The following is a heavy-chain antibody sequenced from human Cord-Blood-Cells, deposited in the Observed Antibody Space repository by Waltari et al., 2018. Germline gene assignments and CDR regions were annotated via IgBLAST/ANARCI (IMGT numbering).Heavy chain of an antibody. CDR2: IIPIFGTA. CDR1: GGTFSSYA. Sequence: QVQLVQSGAEVKKPGSSVKVSCKASGGTFSSYAISWVRPAPGQGLEWMGGIIPIFGTANYAQKFQGRVTSTADESTSTAYMELSSVRSEDTAVYYCARSGQRVPAGNDYYDMGVWGKGTTVTVAS. J-gene: IGHJ6*03. D-gene: IGHD2-2*01. CDR3: ARSGQRVPAGNDYYDMGV. V-gene: IGHV1-69*01.